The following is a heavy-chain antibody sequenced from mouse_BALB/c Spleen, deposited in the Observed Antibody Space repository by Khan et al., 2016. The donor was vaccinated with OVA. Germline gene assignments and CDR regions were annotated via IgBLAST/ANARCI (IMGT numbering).Heavy chain of an antibody. CDR1: GYTFTSYW. J-gene: IGHJ3*01. Sequence: EVQLQQSGTVLARPGASVKMSCKASGYTFTSYWMHWVKQRPGQGLEWIGDIYPGNTDTNYNQKFKGQAKLTAVTSTSTAYMELSSLTNEDSAVYYCTRRNWAVAWFAYWGQGTLVTVSA. V-gene: IGHV1-5*01. CDR3: TRRNWAVAWFAY. CDR2: IYPGNTDT. D-gene: IGHD4-1*01.